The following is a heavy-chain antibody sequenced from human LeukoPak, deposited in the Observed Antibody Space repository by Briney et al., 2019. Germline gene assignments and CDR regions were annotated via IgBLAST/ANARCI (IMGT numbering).Heavy chain of an antibody. J-gene: IGHJ4*02. CDR3: ARGLFGGFAAAPFDH. D-gene: IGHD2-2*01. CDR2: IIPMLGKT. Sequence: SVKVSCKASGGTFDNYAVNWVREAPGLGLEWMGRIIPMLGKTNSAQKFQDRVTFTADKSTGTAYMELTHLRPDDTAVYFCARGLFGGFAAAPFDHWGQGPWSPSPQ. V-gene: IGHV1-69*04. CDR1: GGTFDNYA.